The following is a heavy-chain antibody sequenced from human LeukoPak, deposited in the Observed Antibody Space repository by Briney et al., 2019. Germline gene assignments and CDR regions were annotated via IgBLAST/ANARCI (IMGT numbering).Heavy chain of an antibody. D-gene: IGHD3-22*01. CDR2: ISDGGSTT. J-gene: IGHJ4*02. Sequence: GGSLRLSCAASGFTFSSYWMHWVRQAPGKGLVWVSRISDGGSTTTYADSVEGRFTISRDNAKNTLYLQMNGLRAEDTAVYYCSRSAYYDGSGNYYDYWGQGTLVTVSS. CDR3: SRSAYYDGSGNYYDY. CDR1: GFTFSSYW. V-gene: IGHV3-74*01.